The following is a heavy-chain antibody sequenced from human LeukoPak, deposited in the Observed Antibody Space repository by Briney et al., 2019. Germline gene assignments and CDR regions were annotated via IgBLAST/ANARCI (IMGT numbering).Heavy chain of an antibody. Sequence: GGSLRLSCADSGFTFSNYAMSWVRQALGKGLEWVSAISGSGGSTDYADSVKGRFTISRDNSKNTLFLQMNSLRAEDTAVYYCASRGGNPKGSFDYWGQGTLVTVSS. CDR1: GFTFSNYA. D-gene: IGHD4-23*01. J-gene: IGHJ4*02. CDR3: ASRGGNPKGSFDY. V-gene: IGHV3-23*01. CDR2: ISGSGGST.